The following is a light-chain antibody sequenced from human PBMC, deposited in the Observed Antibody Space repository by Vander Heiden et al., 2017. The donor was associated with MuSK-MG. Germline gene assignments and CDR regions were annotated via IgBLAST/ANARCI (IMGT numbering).Light chain of an antibody. CDR3: QQLNNGPPMYT. V-gene: IGKV3-15*01. CDR2: DAS. J-gene: IGKJ2*01. CDR1: PTIRNN. Sequence: EIVMTQSPPTLSASPGERATLSCRARPTIRNNLAWYQQKPGQAPRLLIYDASTRATGIPARFSGSGSGTEFTLTITSLQSEDFAVYYCQQLNNGPPMYTFGQGTKLEIK.